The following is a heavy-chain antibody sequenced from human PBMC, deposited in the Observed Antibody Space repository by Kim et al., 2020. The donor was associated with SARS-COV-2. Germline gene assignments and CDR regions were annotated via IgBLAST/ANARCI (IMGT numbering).Heavy chain of an antibody. J-gene: IGHJ4*02. CDR3: AREGASSGPDY. V-gene: IGHV3-48*02. CDR2: ISSSSTI. CDR1: GFTFSTYS. Sequence: GGSLRLSCAASGFTFSTYSMNWVRQAPGKGLEWVSYISSSSTIYYADSVKGRFTISRDNAKNSLYLQMNSLRDEDTAVYYCAREGASSGPDYWGQGTLVTVSS. D-gene: IGHD6-19*01.